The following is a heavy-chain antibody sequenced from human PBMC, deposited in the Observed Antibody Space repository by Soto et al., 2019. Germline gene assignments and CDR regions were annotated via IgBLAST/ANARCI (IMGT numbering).Heavy chain of an antibody. CDR2: ISYGGSNK. J-gene: IGHJ5*02. CDR1: GFTFSSYG. CDR3: AKDNCISTSCYRLYNWFDP. Sequence: QVQLVESGGGVVQPGRSLRLSCAASGFTFSSYGMHWVRQAPGKGLEWVAVISYGGSNKYYAASVKGRFTISRDNSKNTLYLQMNNLRAEDTAVYYCAKDNCISTSCYRLYNWFDPWGQGTLVTVSS. V-gene: IGHV3-30*18. D-gene: IGHD2-2*01.